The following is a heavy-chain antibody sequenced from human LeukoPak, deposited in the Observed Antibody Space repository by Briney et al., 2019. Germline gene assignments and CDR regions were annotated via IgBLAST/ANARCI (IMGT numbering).Heavy chain of an antibody. Sequence: SETLSLTCTVSGGSISSYYWSWIRQPPGKGLEFIGYIYYSGSTDYNPSLKSRVTLSVDMSKSQFSLKLSSVSAADTAMYYCARDLGGTDDAFDIWGQGTMVTVSS. J-gene: IGHJ3*02. CDR1: GGSISSYY. CDR3: ARDLGGTDDAFDI. V-gene: IGHV4-59*01. CDR2: IYYSGST. D-gene: IGHD1-26*01.